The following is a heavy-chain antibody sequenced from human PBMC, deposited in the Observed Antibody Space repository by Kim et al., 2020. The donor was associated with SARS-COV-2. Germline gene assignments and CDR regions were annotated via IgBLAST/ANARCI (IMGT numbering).Heavy chain of an antibody. Sequence: ADSVKSRFTIYRDKAKNYLYRQMNRLSAEDTAIYYCAKDVYDSRWYVAFASWGQGTLVTVSS. V-gene: IGHV3-9*01. J-gene: IGHJ4*02. D-gene: IGHD6-13*01. CDR3: AKDVYDSRWYVAFAS.